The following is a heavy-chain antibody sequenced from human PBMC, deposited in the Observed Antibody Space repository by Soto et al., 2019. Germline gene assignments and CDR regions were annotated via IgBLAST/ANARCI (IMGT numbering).Heavy chain of an antibody. CDR3: ARQWLEPCYFDY. V-gene: IGHV5-51*01. D-gene: IGHD6-19*01. J-gene: IGHJ4*02. Sequence: PGESLKISCKGSGYSFANYWIGWVLQMPGKGLEWIGIIYPGNSDIRYSPSFQGQVTISADKSISTAYLQWSSLKASDTAMYYCARQWLEPCYFDYWGQGTLVTVSS. CDR2: IYPGNSDI. CDR1: GYSFANYW.